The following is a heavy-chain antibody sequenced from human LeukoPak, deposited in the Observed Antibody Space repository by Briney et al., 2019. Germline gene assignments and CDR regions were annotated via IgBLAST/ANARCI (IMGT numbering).Heavy chain of an antibody. J-gene: IGHJ3*02. CDR3: ARGVDSSSWTTDAFDI. V-gene: IGHV4-30-4*07. CDR2: IYYSGST. CDR1: GGSISSGGYS. D-gene: IGHD6-13*01. Sequence: SQTLSLTCAVSGGSISSGGYSWGWIRQPPGKGLEWIGYIYYSGSTYYNPSLKSRVTISVDTSKNQFSLKLSSVTAADTAVYYCARGVDSSSWTTDAFDIWGQGTMVTVSS.